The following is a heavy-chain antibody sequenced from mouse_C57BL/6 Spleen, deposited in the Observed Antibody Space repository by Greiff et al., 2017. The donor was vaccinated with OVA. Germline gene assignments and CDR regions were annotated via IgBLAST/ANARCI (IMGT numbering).Heavy chain of an antibody. CDR3: ARWVSSYWYFDV. Sequence: QVQLQQSGAELMKPGASVKLSCKATGYTFTGYWIEWVKQRPGHGLEWIGEILPGSGSTNYHEKFKGKATFTADTSSNTAYMQLSSLTTEDSAIYYCARWVSSYWYFDVWGTGTTVTVSS. D-gene: IGHD1-1*01. V-gene: IGHV1-9*01. CDR2: ILPGSGST. CDR1: GYTFTGYW. J-gene: IGHJ1*03.